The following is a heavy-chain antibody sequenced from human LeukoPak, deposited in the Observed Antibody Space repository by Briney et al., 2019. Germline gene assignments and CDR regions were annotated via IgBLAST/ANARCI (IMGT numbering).Heavy chain of an antibody. J-gene: IGHJ4*02. Sequence: PGGSLRLSCAVSGITLSNYGMSWVRQAPGKGLEWVAGLSGSGGGTSYAASVQGRFTISRDNPTNTLYLQMNSLRAEDTAVYFCAKRGVVIRVFLVGFHKEAYYFDSWGQGALVTVSS. CDR3: AKRGVVIRVFLVGFHKEAYYFDS. CDR1: GITLSNYG. V-gene: IGHV3-23*01. D-gene: IGHD3-10*01. CDR2: LSGSGGGT.